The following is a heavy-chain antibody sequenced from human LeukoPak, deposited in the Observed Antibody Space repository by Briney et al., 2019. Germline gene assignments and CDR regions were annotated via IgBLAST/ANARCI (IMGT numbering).Heavy chain of an antibody. V-gene: IGHV3-53*01. Sequence: GGSPRLSCAASGFTVSSNYMSWVRQAPGKGLEWVSVIYSGGSTYYADSVKGRFTISRDNSKNALYLQMNSLRAEDTAVYYCARSSLKRQWLIPFDYWGQGTLVTVSS. CDR3: ARSSLKRQWLIPFDY. J-gene: IGHJ4*02. D-gene: IGHD6-19*01. CDR1: GFTVSSNY. CDR2: IYSGGST.